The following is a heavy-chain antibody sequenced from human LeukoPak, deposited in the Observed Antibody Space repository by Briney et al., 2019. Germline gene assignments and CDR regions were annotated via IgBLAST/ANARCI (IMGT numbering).Heavy chain of an antibody. CDR3: ARDDRGGVYFDY. Sequence: PGGSLRLSCAASGFTFSSYTMNWVRLAPGKGLEWVSSISASSSSIFYADTFKGRFTISRDNAKNSLYLQIHSLRAEDTAVYYCARDDRGGVYFDYWGQGTLVTVSS. D-gene: IGHD3-22*01. CDR2: ISASSSSI. CDR1: GFTFSSYT. J-gene: IGHJ4*02. V-gene: IGHV3-21*01.